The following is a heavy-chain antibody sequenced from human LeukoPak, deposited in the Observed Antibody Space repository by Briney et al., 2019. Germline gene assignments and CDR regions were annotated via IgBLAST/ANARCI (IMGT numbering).Heavy chain of an antibody. J-gene: IGHJ4*02. V-gene: IGHV1-18*01. Sequence: ASVKVSCKASGYTFTNYGISWVRQAAGQGLEWMGWISAYNGNTNYAQKLQGRVTMTTDTSTNTAYMELRSLRSDDTAVYYCARDVGIVGAPPKKETFDYWGQGTLVTVSS. CDR1: GYTFTNYG. CDR3: ARDVGIVGAPPKKETFDY. D-gene: IGHD1-26*01. CDR2: ISAYNGNT.